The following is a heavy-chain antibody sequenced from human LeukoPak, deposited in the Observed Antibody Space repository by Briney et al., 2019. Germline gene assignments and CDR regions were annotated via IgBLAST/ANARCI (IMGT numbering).Heavy chain of an antibody. CDR1: GFTFSSYA. D-gene: IGHD2-21*01. CDR3: ARDESCGGGDCYVPSDFDY. J-gene: IGHJ4*02. V-gene: IGHV3-48*01. CDR2: ISSSSSVI. Sequence: PGGSLRLSCAASGFTFSSYAMSWVRQAPGKGLEWVSYISSSSSVIYYADSVKGRFTISRDNAKNSLYLQMDSLRAEDTAVYYCARDESCGGGDCYVPSDFDYWGQGTLVTVSS.